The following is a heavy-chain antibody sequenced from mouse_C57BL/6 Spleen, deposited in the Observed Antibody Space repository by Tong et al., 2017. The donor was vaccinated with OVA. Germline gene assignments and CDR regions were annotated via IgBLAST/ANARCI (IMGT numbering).Heavy chain of an antibody. Sequence: VQLQESGPELVKPGASVKISCKASGYAFSSSWMNWVKQRPGKGLEWIGRIYPGDGDTNYNGKFKGKATLTADKSSSTAYMQLSSLTSEDSAVYFCASGVITTVVATNAMDYWGQGTSVTVSS. CDR1: GYAFSSSW. D-gene: IGHD1-1*01. CDR3: ASGVITTVVATNAMDY. CDR2: IYPGDGDT. V-gene: IGHV1-82*01. J-gene: IGHJ4*01.